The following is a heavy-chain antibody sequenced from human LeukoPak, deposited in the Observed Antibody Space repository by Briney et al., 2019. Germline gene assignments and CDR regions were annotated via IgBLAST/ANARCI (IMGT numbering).Heavy chain of an antibody. V-gene: IGHV4-34*01. CDR3: ARGRGLYYDSSGQSVV. CDR1: GGSFSGYS. J-gene: IGHJ4*02. CDR2: INHGGST. D-gene: IGHD3-22*01. Sequence: SETLSLTCAVYGGSFSGYSWSWIRQPPGKGLEWIGEINHGGSTNYNPSLKSRVTISVDTSKNQFSLKLSSVTAADTAVYYCARGRGLYYDSSGQSVVWGQGTLVTVSS.